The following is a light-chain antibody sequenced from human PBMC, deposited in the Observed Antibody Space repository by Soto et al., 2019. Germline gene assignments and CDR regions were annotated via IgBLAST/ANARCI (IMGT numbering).Light chain of an antibody. CDR1: SSDVGGYNY. Sequence: QCVLTQPASVSGSPGQSIAISCIGTSSDVGGYNYVSWYQQYQGKAPKLMIYDVSNRPSGVSNRFSGSKSGNTASLTISGLQAEDEAAYYCSSYTSNNTLLFGIGTKVTVL. CDR3: SSYTSNNTLL. CDR2: DVS. J-gene: IGLJ1*01. V-gene: IGLV2-14*03.